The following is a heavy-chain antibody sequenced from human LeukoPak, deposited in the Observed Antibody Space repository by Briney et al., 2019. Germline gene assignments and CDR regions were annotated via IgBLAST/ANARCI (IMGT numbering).Heavy chain of an antibody. D-gene: IGHD6-13*01. Sequence: SETLSLTCTVSGGTISSSSYYWGWIRQPPGKGLEWIGSIYYSGSTYYNPSLKSRVTISVDTSKNQFSLKLSSVTAADTAVYFCARLSSSSNDAFDIWGQGTMVTVSS. V-gene: IGHV4-39*01. CDR3: ARLSSSSNDAFDI. J-gene: IGHJ3*02. CDR1: GGTISSSSYY. CDR2: IYYSGST.